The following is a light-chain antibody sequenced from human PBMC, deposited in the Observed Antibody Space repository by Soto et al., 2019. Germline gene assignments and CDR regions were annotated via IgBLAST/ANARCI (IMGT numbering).Light chain of an antibody. J-gene: IGKJ2*01. CDR1: QTIRNKY. CDR2: AAS. V-gene: IGKV3-20*01. Sequence: EVVLTQSPNILSLSPGDRADLSCRASQTIRNKYIAWYQQKRGQAPKLLIYAASSRAPDIPDRFSGSGSGATFSLTISRLEPDDFAVYYCQLDGGPVVYTFGQGTKLEIK. CDR3: QLDGGPVVYT.